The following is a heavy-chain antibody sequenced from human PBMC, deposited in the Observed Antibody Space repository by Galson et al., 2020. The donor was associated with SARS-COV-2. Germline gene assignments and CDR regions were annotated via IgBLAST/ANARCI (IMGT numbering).Heavy chain of an antibody. CDR3: AKETYYGSGSYYGSPHFDY. Sequence: GGSLRLSCAASGFTFSSYGMHWVRQAPGKWLEWVAVISYDGSNKYYADSVKGRFTISRDNSKNTLYLQMNSLRAEDTAVYYCAKETYYGSGSYYGSPHFDYWGQGTRVTVSS. CDR1: GFTFSSYG. D-gene: IGHD3-10*01. CDR2: ISYDGSNK. V-gene: IGHV3-30*18. J-gene: IGHJ4*02.